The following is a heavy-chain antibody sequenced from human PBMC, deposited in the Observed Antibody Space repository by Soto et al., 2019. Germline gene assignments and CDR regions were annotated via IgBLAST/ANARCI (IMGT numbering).Heavy chain of an antibody. CDR1: GFTVSSNY. CDR3: ARDRGDFWSGYYFDY. V-gene: IGHV3-66*01. J-gene: IGHJ4*02. CDR2: IYSGGST. D-gene: IGHD3-3*01. Sequence: GSLRLSCAASGFTVSSNYMSWVRQAPGKGLEWVSVIYSGGSTYYADSVKGRFTISRDNSKNTLYLQMNSLRAEDTAVYYCARDRGDFWSGYYFDYWGQGTLVTVSS.